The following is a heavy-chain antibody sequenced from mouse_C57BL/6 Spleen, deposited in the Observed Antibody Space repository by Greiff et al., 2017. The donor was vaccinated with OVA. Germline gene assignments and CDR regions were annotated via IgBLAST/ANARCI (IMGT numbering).Heavy chain of an antibody. CDR2: IDPETGGT. J-gene: IGHJ2*01. V-gene: IGHV1-15*01. D-gene: IGHD2-5*01. Sequence: QVQLQQSGAELVRPGASVTLSCKASGYTFTDYEMHWVKQTPVHGLEWIGAIDPETGGTAYNQKFKGKAILTADKSSSTAYMELRSLTSEDSAVYYCTRTYYSNWPYYFDYWGQGTTLTVSS. CDR1: GYTFTDYE. CDR3: TRTYYSNWPYYFDY.